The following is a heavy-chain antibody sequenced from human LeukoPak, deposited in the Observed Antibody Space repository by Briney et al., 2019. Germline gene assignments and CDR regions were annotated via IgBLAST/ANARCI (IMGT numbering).Heavy chain of an antibody. CDR3: ARDQFPLGASSIYYYYGMDV. D-gene: IGHD1-26*01. Sequence: SQTLSLTCAISGDSVSSNSAAWNWIRQSPPRGLEWLGRTYYRSKWYNDYAVSVKSRITINPDTSKNQFSLQLNSVTPEDTAVYYCARDQFPLGASSIYYYYGMDVWGQGTTVTVSS. CDR1: GDSVSSNSAA. J-gene: IGHJ6*02. CDR2: TYYRSKWYN. V-gene: IGHV6-1*01.